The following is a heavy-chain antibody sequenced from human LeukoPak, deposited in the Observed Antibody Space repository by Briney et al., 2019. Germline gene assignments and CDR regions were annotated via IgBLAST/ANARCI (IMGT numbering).Heavy chain of an antibody. CDR1: GFTFDDYA. D-gene: IGHD3-10*01. Sequence: GRSLRLSCAASGFTFDDYAMHWVRQAPGKGLEWVSAISGSGGSTYYADSVKGRFTISRDNSKNTLYLQMNSLRAEDTAVYYCAKTYGSGSYYKPPPGGYWGQGTLVTVSS. CDR2: ISGSGGST. V-gene: IGHV3-23*01. J-gene: IGHJ4*02. CDR3: AKTYGSGSYYKPPPGGY.